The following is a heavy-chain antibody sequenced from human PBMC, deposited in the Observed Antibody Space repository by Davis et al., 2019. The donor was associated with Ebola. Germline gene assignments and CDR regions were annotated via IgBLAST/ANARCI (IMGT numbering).Heavy chain of an antibody. Sequence: GESLKISCAVSGFTVSFYSMHWVRQAPGKGPEWVAVILNDGSNKHYADSVKGRFTVSRDNSMNTLYLQMNSLTAEDSAVYYCTRGNYGRDVWGQGTTVAVSS. V-gene: IGHV3-30-3*01. CDR2: ILNDGSNK. CDR3: TRGNYGRDV. J-gene: IGHJ6*02. CDR1: GFTVSFYS.